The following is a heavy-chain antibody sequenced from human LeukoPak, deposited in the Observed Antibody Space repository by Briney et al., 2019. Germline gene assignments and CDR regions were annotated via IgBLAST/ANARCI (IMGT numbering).Heavy chain of an antibody. CDR3: AKEYCSGGSCYFDY. J-gene: IGHJ4*02. V-gene: IGHV3-9*01. CDR1: GFTFDDYA. CDR2: ISWNSGSI. Sequence: PGGSLRLSCAASGFTFDDYAMHWVRQAPGKGLEWVSGISWNSGSIGYADSVKGRFTISRDNAKNSLYLQMNSLRAEDTALYYCAKEYCSGGSCYFDYWGQGTLVTVSS. D-gene: IGHD2-15*01.